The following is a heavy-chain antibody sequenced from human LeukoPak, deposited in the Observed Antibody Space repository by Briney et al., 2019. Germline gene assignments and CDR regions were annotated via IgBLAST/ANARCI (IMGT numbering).Heavy chain of an antibody. CDR2: ISSSSSYI. CDR1: GFTFSSYS. CDR3: AAGIQLWFNYYGMDV. V-gene: IGHV3-21*01. Sequence: GGSLRLSCAAPGFTFSSYSMNWVRQAPGKGLEWVSSISSSSSYIYYADSVKGRFTISRDNAKNSLYLQMNSLRAEDTAVYYCAAGIQLWFNYYGMDVWGQGTTVTVSS. J-gene: IGHJ6*02. D-gene: IGHD5-18*01.